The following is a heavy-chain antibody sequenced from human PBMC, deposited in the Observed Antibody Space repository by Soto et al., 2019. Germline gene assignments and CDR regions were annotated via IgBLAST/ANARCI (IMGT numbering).Heavy chain of an antibody. J-gene: IGHJ5*02. V-gene: IGHV4-39*01. CDR3: ARKDDFWSGSGSFDP. CDR2: IYYNGFT. D-gene: IGHD3-3*01. CDR1: GGSISSSRYY. Sequence: QLQLQESGPGLVKPSETLSLTCTVSGGSISSSRYYWGWIRQPPGKGLEWIGSIYYNGFTYYNPSLKSRVTISVDTSRNQSSLKLNSVTTADTAVYFCARKDDFWSGSGSFDPWGQGTLVTVSS.